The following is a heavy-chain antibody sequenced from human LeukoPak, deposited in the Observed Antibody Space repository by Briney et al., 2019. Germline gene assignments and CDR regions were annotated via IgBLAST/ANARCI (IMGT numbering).Heavy chain of an antibody. CDR1: GCTVINNY. Sequence: PGGSLGLSCAASGCTVINNYMTWVRQAPGKGLAWVAVIYSGGSTYYADSVKGRFTISRDNSKNTLYLQMNSLRAEDTAVYSCARGYGDGAFDIWGQGTMVTVSS. V-gene: IGHV3-66*01. CDR3: ARGYGDGAFDI. CDR2: IYSGGST. D-gene: IGHD4-17*01. J-gene: IGHJ3*02.